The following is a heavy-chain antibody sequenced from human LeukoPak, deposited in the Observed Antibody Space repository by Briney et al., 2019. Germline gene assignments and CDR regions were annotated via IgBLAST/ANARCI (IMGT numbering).Heavy chain of an antibody. V-gene: IGHV4-34*01. CDR3: ARGGQWLGLNYYYYYGMDV. D-gene: IGHD6-19*01. CDR2: INHSGST. CDR1: GGSFSGYY. Sequence: SETLSLTCAVYGGSFSGYYWSWIRQPPGKGLEWIGEINHSGSTNYNPSLKSRVTISVDTSKNQFSLKLSSVTAAGTAVYYCARGGQWLGLNYYYYYGMDVWGQGTTVTVSS. J-gene: IGHJ6*02.